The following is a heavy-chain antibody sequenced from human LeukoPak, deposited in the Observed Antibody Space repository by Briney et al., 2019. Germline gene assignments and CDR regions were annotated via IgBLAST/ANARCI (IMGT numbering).Heavy chain of an antibody. Sequence: GGSLRLSCAASGFTFSSYAMHWVRQAPGKGLEWVAVISYDGSNKYYADSVKGRFTISRDNSKNTLYLQMNSLRAEDTAVYYCAREEGYYYGMDVWGQGTTVTVSS. V-gene: IGHV3-30*04. J-gene: IGHJ6*02. CDR1: GFTFSSYA. CDR2: ISYDGSNK. CDR3: AREEGYYYGMDV.